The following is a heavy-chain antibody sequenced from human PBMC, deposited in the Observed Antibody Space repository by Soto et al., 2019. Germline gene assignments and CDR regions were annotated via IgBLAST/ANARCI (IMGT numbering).Heavy chain of an antibody. Sequence: EVQLVQSGGGLVEPGTSLRLSCVGSGVTSKDHAMHWVRQAPGQGLEWGSCIMWHSDRVVYADYVKGRVTTSRDNANNSPYLQMNSLRPEDSGLYFCGKDINAGGMDVWGQGTTVTVSS. D-gene: IGHD1-26*01. CDR1: GVTSKDHA. J-gene: IGHJ6*02. V-gene: IGHV3-9*02. CDR2: IMWHSDRV. CDR3: GKDINAGGMDV.